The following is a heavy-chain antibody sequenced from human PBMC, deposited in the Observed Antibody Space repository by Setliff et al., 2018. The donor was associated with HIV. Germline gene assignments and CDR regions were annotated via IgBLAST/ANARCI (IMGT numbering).Heavy chain of an antibody. CDR3: ARDDPPREDSSSPVLFYSGMDV. CDR1: GFNFGDYY. V-gene: IGHV3-11*05. Sequence: GSLRLSCAASGFNFGDYYMTWIRQAPGKGLEWVAYISKTSTYTNYADSVKGRFAISRDNAKDLLYLQMNSLSAEDTAIYYCARDDPPREDSSSPVLFYSGMDVWGHGTPVTVSS. J-gene: IGHJ6*02. D-gene: IGHD6-6*01. CDR2: ISKTSTYT.